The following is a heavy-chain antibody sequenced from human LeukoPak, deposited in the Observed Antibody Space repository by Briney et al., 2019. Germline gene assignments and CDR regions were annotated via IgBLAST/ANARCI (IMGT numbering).Heavy chain of an antibody. CDR1: VGSISTYY. J-gene: IGHJ4*02. Sequence: SETLSLTCTISVGSISTYYWGWIRQPPGKGLEWIGYISYSGSTTYTPSLESRVTISVDTSKNQFSLRLRSVTAADTAVYYCTRITQGTVDYWGQGILVTVSS. CDR2: ISYSGST. V-gene: IGHV4-59*01. CDR3: TRITQGTVDY.